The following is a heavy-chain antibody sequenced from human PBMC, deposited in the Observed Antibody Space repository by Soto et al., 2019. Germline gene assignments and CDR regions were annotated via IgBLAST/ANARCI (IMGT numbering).Heavy chain of an antibody. V-gene: IGHV4-4*02. CDR3: ARLGLRPHNYYYYYGMDV. Sequence: PSETLSLTSAVSGGSISSRNWWSWVRQPPGKGLEWIGDVYHSGNTNYNPSLKSRVTISVDKSKNQFSLKLSSVTAADTAVYYCARLGLRPHNYYYYYGMDVWGQGTTVTVSS. CDR1: GGSISSRNW. CDR2: VYHSGNT. D-gene: IGHD1-7*01. J-gene: IGHJ6*02.